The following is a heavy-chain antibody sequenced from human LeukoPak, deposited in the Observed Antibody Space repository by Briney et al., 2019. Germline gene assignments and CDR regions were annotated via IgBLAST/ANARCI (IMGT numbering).Heavy chain of an antibody. D-gene: IGHD6-6*01. CDR3: ARGAIAARQEFRSFDP. J-gene: IGHJ5*02. V-gene: IGHV4-38-2*02. CDR2: IYHSGSS. CDR1: GDSISNGDYY. Sequence: KPSETLSLTCTVSGDSISNGDYYWGWIRQPPGKGLEWIGSIYHSGSSLYNPSLKSRVTISVDTSKNQFSLKLRSMTAADTAVYYCARGAIAARQEFRSFDPWGQGTLVTVSS.